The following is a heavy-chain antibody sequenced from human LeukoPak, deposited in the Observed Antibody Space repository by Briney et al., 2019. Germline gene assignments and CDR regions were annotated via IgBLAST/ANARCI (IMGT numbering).Heavy chain of an antibody. V-gene: IGHV3-21*01. CDR2: ISSSSSYI. CDR1: GFTFSSYS. J-gene: IGHJ6*02. CDR3: ARDWDGYCSGGSCYSEGYYYGMDV. Sequence: PGGSLRLSCAASGFTFSSYSMNWVRQAPGKGLEWVSSISSSSSYIYYADSVKGRFTISRDNAKNSLYLQMNSLRAEDTAVYYCARDWDGYCSGGSCYSEGYYYGMDVWGQGTTVTVSS. D-gene: IGHD2-15*01.